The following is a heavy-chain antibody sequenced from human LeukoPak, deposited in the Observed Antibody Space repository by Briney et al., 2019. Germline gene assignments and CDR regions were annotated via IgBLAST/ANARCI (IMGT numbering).Heavy chain of an antibody. Sequence: PGGSLRLSCAASGFTFSSYAMHWVRQAPGKGLEWVAVISYDGSNKYYADSVKGRFTISRDNSKNTLYLQMNSLRAEDTAVYYCASGYCSSTSCYPYYYGMDVWGKGTTVTVSS. CDR2: ISYDGSNK. CDR3: ASGYCSSTSCYPYYYGMDV. D-gene: IGHD2-2*03. J-gene: IGHJ6*04. V-gene: IGHV3-30*04. CDR1: GFTFSSYA.